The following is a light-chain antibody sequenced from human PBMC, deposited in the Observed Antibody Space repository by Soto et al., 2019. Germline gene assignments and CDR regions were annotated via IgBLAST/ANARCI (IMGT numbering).Light chain of an antibody. CDR1: QSISNY. Sequence: DIQMTQSPSSLSASVGDRVTISCRASQSISNYLNWYQQKPGKAPKLLICAASSLQSGVPSRFSGSGSVTDFTLTISSLQPEDFATYYCQQSYSTPTAFGQGTKV. V-gene: IGKV1-39*01. CDR2: AAS. J-gene: IGKJ1*01. CDR3: QQSYSTPTA.